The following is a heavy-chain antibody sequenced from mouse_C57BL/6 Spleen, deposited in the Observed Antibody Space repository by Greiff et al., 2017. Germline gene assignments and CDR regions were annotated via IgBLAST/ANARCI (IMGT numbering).Heavy chain of an antibody. CDR2: ISSGGSYT. CDR1: GFTFSSYG. V-gene: IGHV5-6*01. CDR3: ASPKFMTTVGPLAY. D-gene: IGHD1-1*01. Sequence: EVQLVESGGDLVKPGGSLKLSCAASGFTFSSYGMSWVRQTPDKRLEWVATISSGGSYTYYPDSVKGRFTISRDNAKNTLYLQMSSLKSEDTAMYYCASPKFMTTVGPLAYWGQGTLVTVSA. J-gene: IGHJ3*01.